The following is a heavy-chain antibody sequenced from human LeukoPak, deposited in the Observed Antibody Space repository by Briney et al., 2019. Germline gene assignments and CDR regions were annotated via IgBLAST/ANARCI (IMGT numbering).Heavy chain of an antibody. Sequence: GGSLRLSCAASGFTVSSNYMSWVRQAPGKGLEWVSVIYSGGSTYYADSVKGRFTISRDNSKNTLYLQMNSLRAEDTAVYYCAGPRGNWNYRFDYWGQGTLVTVSS. D-gene: IGHD1-7*01. V-gene: IGHV3-66*02. CDR2: IYSGGST. CDR3: AGPRGNWNYRFDY. J-gene: IGHJ4*02. CDR1: GFTVSSNY.